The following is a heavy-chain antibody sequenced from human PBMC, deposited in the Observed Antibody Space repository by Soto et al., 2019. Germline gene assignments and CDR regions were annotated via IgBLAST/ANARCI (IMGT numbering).Heavy chain of an antibody. CDR2: ISSGSTNI. Sequence: QVQLVESGGGLVKPGGSLRLSCAASGFTFSDCYMSWIRQAPGKGLEWISYISSGSTNIFYADSVKGRFTVSRDNAKNSVYLQMDSLRAEDTAVYYCARDRKAAGSDYWGQGTLVTVSS. V-gene: IGHV3-11*01. CDR1: GFTFSDCY. J-gene: IGHJ4*02. D-gene: IGHD2-15*01. CDR3: ARDRKAAGSDY.